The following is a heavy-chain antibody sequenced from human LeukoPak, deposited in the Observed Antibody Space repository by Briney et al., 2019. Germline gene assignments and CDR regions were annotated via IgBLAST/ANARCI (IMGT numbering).Heavy chain of an antibody. Sequence: PSETLSLTCAVSGGSISRSSYYWGWIRQPPGKGLEWIGTIYYSGSTYYNPSLKSRVTISVDTSKNQFSLRLSSVTAADTAVYYCARHGYDGSGSYYSFDYWGQGTLVTVSS. CDR1: GGSISRSSYY. CDR3: ARHGYDGSGSYYSFDY. J-gene: IGHJ4*02. D-gene: IGHD3-10*01. V-gene: IGHV4-39*01. CDR2: IYYSGST.